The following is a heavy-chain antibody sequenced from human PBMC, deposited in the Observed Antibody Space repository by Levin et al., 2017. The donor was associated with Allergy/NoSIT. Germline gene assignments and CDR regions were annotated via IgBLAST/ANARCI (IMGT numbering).Heavy chain of an antibody. CDR3: ARDGDYGDHVGGAFDI. J-gene: IGHJ3*02. CDR1: GFTFSSYS. Sequence: GGSLRLSCAASGFTFSSYSMNWVRQAPGKGLEWVSSISSSSSYIYYADSVKGRFTISRDNAKNSLYLQMNSLRAEDTAVYYCARDGDYGDHVGGAFDIWGQGTMVTVSS. D-gene: IGHD4-17*01. V-gene: IGHV3-21*01. CDR2: ISSSSSYI.